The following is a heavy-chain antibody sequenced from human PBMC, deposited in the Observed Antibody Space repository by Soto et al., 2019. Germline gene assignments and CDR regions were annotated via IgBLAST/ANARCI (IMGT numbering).Heavy chain of an antibody. CDR3: ARSNDYSNYVLEY. CDR1: GGSISSGSYY. Sequence: SSETLSLTCTVSGGSISSGSYYWSWIRQHPGKGLEWIGYIYYSGITNYNPSLKSRLTISVDTSKNQFSLKLSSVTAADTAVYYCARSNDYSNYVLEYWGQGTLVTVCS. CDR2: IYYSGIT. D-gene: IGHD4-4*01. V-gene: IGHV4-61*01. J-gene: IGHJ4*02.